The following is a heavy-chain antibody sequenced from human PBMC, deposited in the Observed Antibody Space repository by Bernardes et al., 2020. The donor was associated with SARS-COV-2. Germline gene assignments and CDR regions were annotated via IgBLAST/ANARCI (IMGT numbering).Heavy chain of an antibody. CDR2: ISGSGNTT. CDR3: AKDDDRPLFGAPGFDS. Sequence: GGSLRPYCAASGFTATKYDMSWVRQAAGKGLEWVSGISGSGNTTYYADSVKGRFTISRDNSKNTLFLQMDSLGAEVTAVYYMAKDDDRPLFGAPGFDSWCQGTLVTVSS. V-gene: IGHV3-23*01. J-gene: IGHJ4*02. CDR1: GFTATKYD. D-gene: IGHD3-3*01.